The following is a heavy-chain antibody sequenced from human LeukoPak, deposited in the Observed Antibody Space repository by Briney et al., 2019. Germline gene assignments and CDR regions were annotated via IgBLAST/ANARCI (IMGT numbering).Heavy chain of an antibody. CDR2: ISWNSGSI. CDR1: GFTFDDYA. Sequence: PGRSLRLSCAASGFTFDDYAMHWVRQAPGKGLEWVSGISWNSGSIGYADSVKGRFTISRDNAKNSLYLQMNSLRAEDTALYYCAKVRRYSDWLSRDFDYWGQGTLVTVSS. J-gene: IGHJ4*02. V-gene: IGHV3-9*01. D-gene: IGHD3-9*01. CDR3: AKVRRYSDWLSRDFDY.